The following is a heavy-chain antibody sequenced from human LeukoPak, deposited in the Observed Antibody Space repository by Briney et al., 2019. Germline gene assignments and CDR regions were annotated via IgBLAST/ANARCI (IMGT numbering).Heavy chain of an antibody. Sequence: ASVKVSCKASGCTFTGYYMHWVRQAPGQGLEWMGRINPNSGGTNYAQKFQGRVTMTRDTSISTAYMELSRLRSDDTAVYYCARATVAGASVFDYWGQGTLVTVSS. CDR3: ARATVAGASVFDY. CDR2: INPNSGGT. V-gene: IGHV1-2*06. J-gene: IGHJ4*02. CDR1: GCTFTGYY. D-gene: IGHD6-19*01.